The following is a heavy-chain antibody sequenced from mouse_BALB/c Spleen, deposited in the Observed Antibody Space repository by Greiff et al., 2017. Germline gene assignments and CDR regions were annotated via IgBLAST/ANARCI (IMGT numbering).Heavy chain of an antibody. CDR2: ISSGGSYT. V-gene: IGHV5-9-4*01. CDR3: ARTLYDGYYYFDV. Sequence: EVQVVESGGGLVKPGGSLKLSCAASGFTFSSYAMSWVRQSPEKRLEWVAEISSGGSYTYYPDTVTGRFTISRDNAKNTLYLEMSSLRSEDTAMYYCARTLYDGYYYFDVWGAGTTVTVSS. J-gene: IGHJ1*01. CDR1: GFTFSSYA. D-gene: IGHD2-3*01.